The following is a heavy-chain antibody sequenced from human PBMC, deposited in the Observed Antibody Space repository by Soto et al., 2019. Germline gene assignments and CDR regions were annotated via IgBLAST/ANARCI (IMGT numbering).Heavy chain of an antibody. D-gene: IGHD3-16*01. CDR2: IYPGDSDT. CDR1: GYSFTSYW. CDR3: ARHGGRHNYYYYYGMDF. V-gene: IGHV5-51*01. J-gene: IGHJ6*02. Sequence: PGESLKISCKGSGYSFTSYWIGWVRQMPGKGLEWMGIIYPGDSDTRYSPSFQGQVTISADKSISTAYLQWSSLKASDTAMYYCARHGGRHNYYYYYGMDFWGQGSTVTVSS.